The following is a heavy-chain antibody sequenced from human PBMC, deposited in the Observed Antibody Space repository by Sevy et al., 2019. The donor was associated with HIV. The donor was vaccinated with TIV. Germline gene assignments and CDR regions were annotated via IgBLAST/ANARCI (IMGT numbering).Heavy chain of an antibody. D-gene: IGHD3-9*01. J-gene: IGHJ4*02. CDR3: GTPAVRSDILNY. CDR1: AATFSDFY. CDR2: ISTNGRTI. V-gene: IGHV3-11*01. Sequence: GGSLRLSCTASAATFSDFYMSWIRQAPGKGLEWLSYISTNGRTIYYAGSVKGRFTVSRDKAKKSQFLQMNSLRAEDTAIYYCGTPAVRSDILNYGGQEALFT.